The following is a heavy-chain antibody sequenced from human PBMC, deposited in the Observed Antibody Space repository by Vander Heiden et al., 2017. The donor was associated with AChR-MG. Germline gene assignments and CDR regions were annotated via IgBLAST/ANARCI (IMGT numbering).Heavy chain of an antibody. J-gene: IGHJ4*02. Sequence: EVQLVESGGGLVQPGGSLRLSCAASGFTFSTYWMSWVRQAPGKGLEWVANIKEDGTEKNYVDSVKGRFTISRDNAKNSLYLQMNSLRADDTAVYFCARDWRGVGAQEGSYWGQGTLVTVSS. CDR2: IKEDGTEK. D-gene: IGHD1-26*01. CDR1: GFTFSTYW. CDR3: ARDWRGVGAQEGSY. V-gene: IGHV3-7*01.